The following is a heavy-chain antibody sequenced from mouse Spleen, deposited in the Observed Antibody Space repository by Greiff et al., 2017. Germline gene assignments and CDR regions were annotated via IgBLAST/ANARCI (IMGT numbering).Heavy chain of an antibody. CDR1: GYTFTDYY. Sequence: QVQLQQSGAELVRPGASVKLSCKASGYTFTDYYINWVKQRPGQGLEWIARIYPGSGNTYYNEKFKGKATLTAEKSSSTAYMQLSSLTSEDSAVYFCARERTGTHYFDYWGQGTTLTVSS. D-gene: IGHD4-1*01. J-gene: IGHJ2*01. CDR3: ARERTGTHYFDY. CDR2: IYPGSGNT. V-gene: IGHV1-76*01.